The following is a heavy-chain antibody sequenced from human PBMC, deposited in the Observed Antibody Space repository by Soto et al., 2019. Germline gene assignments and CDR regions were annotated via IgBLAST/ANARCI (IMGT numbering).Heavy chain of an antibody. CDR2: ITGDGGDT. V-gene: IGHV3-23*01. J-gene: IGHJ4*02. Sequence: QSGGSLRLSCVASGFTFSSYAMSWVRQAPGKGPEWVSAITGDGGDTFHADSVRGRLTISRDNSRNTLYLQMDSLRAEDTALYYCAKGSATSRPYYFDYWGQGSLVTVSS. CDR1: GFTFSSYA. CDR3: AKGSATSRPYYFDY.